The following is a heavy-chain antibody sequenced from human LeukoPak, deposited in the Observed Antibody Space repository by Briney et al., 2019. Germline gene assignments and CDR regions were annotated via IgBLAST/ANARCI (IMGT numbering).Heavy chain of an antibody. J-gene: IGHJ4*02. V-gene: IGHV3-30*18. CDR1: GFTFSSYG. Sequence: PGGSLRLSCAASGFTFSSYGMHWVRQAPGKGLEWVAVISYDGSNKYYADSVKGRFTISRDNSKNTLYLQMNSLRAEDTAVYYCAKDLIRDIVVVVAATLGSAFDYWGQGTLVTVSS. D-gene: IGHD2-15*01. CDR2: ISYDGSNK. CDR3: AKDLIRDIVVVVAATLGSAFDY.